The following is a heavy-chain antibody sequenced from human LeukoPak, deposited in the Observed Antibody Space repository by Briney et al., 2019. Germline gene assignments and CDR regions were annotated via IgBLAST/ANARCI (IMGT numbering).Heavy chain of an antibody. CDR2: IQPSGNT. V-gene: IGHV4-61*02. Sequence: PSETLSLTCTVSGGSVRSGSDYWNWIRQPAGEGLEWLGRIQPSGNTNYSPSLKSRVSISIDRSRNQFSLKLTSVTAADTAVYYCAREMDPTVTRTYDYWGQGTLVTVSS. D-gene: IGHD4-17*01. CDR3: AREMDPTVTRTYDY. CDR1: GGSVRSGSDY. J-gene: IGHJ4*02.